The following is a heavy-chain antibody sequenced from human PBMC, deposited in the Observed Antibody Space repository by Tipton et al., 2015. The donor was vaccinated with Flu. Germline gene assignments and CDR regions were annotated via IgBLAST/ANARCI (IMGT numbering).Heavy chain of an antibody. Sequence: GLVKPSETLSLTCTVSGGSINRSHYYWGWIRQPPGKGLEWIGSIYHSGSTFYHPSLKSRVTISVDTSKNQFSLKLSSVTAADTAVYYCARDGGVGSGWSYSGGNYYYGMDVWGKGTTVTVSS. V-gene: IGHV4-39*07. D-gene: IGHD6-19*01. CDR3: ARDGGVGSGWSYSGGNYYYGMDV. J-gene: IGHJ6*04. CDR2: IYHSGST. CDR1: GGSINRSHYY.